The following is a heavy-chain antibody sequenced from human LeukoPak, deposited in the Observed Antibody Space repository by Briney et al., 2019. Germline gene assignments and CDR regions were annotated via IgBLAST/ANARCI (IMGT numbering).Heavy chain of an antibody. D-gene: IGHD3-22*01. CDR2: ISGNGGRT. Sequence: GGSLRLSCAASGFTFSSYAMSWVRQAPGKGLEWVSGISGNGGRTYYADSVKGRFTISRDNSTNTLYLQMNSLRAEDTAVYYCANGGSGPYYSGSGNYFDYWGQGTLVTVSS. CDR1: GFTFSSYA. J-gene: IGHJ4*02. CDR3: ANGGSGPYYSGSGNYFDY. V-gene: IGHV3-23*01.